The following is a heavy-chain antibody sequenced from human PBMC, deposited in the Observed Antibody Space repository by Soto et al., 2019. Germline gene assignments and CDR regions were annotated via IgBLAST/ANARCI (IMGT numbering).Heavy chain of an antibody. CDR3: ARVSAGGYCTNGVCYIQNSGGFDY. Sequence: GGSLRFSCAASGFTFSSYEMNWVRQAPGKGLEWVSYISSSGSTIYYADSVKGRFTISRDNAKNSLYLQMNSLRAEDTAVYYCARVSAGGYCTNGVCYIQNSGGFDYWGQGTLVTVSS. D-gene: IGHD2-8*01. CDR1: GFTFSSYE. V-gene: IGHV3-48*03. J-gene: IGHJ4*02. CDR2: ISSSGSTI.